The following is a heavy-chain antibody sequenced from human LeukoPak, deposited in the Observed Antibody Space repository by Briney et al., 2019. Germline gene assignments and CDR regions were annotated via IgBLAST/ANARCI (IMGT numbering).Heavy chain of an antibody. Sequence: GGSLRLSCAASGFTFSSYGMNWVRQAPGKGLEWVSYISSSGSTIYYADSVKGRFTISRDNAKNSLYLQMNSLRAEDTAVYYCARAYDYGDYSYYFDYWGQGTLVTVSS. CDR2: ISSSGSTI. CDR3: ARAYDYGDYSYYFDY. D-gene: IGHD4-17*01. J-gene: IGHJ4*02. CDR1: GFTFSSYG. V-gene: IGHV3-48*04.